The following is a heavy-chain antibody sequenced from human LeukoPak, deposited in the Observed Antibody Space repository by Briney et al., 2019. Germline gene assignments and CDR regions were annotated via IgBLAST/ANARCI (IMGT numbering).Heavy chain of an antibody. D-gene: IGHD6-19*01. CDR1: GGSISSYY. CDR3: ARVVCHSSGCRKRDAFDI. Sequence: SETLSLTCTVSGGSISSYYWNWIRQPPGRGLEWIGYIYNSESTNYNPSLKSRVTIPVDTSKNQFSLKLSSVTAADTAVYYCARVVCHSSGCRKRDAFDIWGQGTMVTVSS. J-gene: IGHJ3*02. V-gene: IGHV4-59*01. CDR2: IYNSEST.